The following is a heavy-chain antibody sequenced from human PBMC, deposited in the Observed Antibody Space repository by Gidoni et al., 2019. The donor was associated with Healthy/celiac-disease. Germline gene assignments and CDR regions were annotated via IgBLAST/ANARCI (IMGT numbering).Heavy chain of an antibody. Sequence: QVQLVQSGAEVKKPGASVKVSCKASGYTFTSYYMHWVRQAPGPWLEWMGITNPRGGSTSYAQKFQGRVTMTRDTSTSTVYMELSSLRSEDTAVYYCARGNLHYYDSSGSLGYYYYGMDVWGQGTTVTVSS. CDR1: GYTFTSYY. J-gene: IGHJ6*02. D-gene: IGHD3-22*01. V-gene: IGHV1-46*03. CDR3: ARGNLHYYDSSGSLGYYYYGMDV. CDR2: TNPRGGST.